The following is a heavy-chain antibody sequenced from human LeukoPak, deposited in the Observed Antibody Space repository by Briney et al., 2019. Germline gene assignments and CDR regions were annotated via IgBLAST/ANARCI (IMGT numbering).Heavy chain of an antibody. V-gene: IGHV1-18*01. CDR3: ARDYSSGWYAFDY. J-gene: IGHJ4*02. CDR1: GYTFTSYG. D-gene: IGHD6-19*01. Sequence: VASVKVSCKASGYTFTSYGISWVRQAPGQGLEWMGWISAYNGNTNYAQKLQGRVTMTTDTSTSTAYMELRSLRSGDTAFYYCARDYSSGWYAFDYWGQGTLVTVSS. CDR2: ISAYNGNT.